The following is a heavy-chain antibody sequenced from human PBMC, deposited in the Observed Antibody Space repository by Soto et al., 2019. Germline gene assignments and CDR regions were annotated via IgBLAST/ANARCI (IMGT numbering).Heavy chain of an antibody. CDR2: ISYDGSNK. D-gene: IGHD3-3*01. CDR1: GFTFSNYA. J-gene: IGHJ4*02. Sequence: PGGSLRLSCAASGFTFSNYAMHWVRQAPGKGLEWVTVISYDGSNKYYADSVKGRFTISRDNSKNTLYLQMNSLRTEDTAVYYCARDPEDNASGYSYYFDYWGQGTLVTVSS. V-gene: IGHV3-30-3*01. CDR3: ARDPEDNASGYSYYFDY.